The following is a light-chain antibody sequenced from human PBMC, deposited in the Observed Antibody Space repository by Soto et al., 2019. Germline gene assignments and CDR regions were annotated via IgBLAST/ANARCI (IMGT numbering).Light chain of an antibody. CDR3: QKYSSVPV. J-gene: IGKJ3*01. CDR2: AAS. CDR1: QDIRNF. Sequence: DIQMTQSPPSLSASVGDRVTITCRASQDIRNFVAWYQQKPGKALKLLIYAASTLQSGVPSRFSGSGSGTDFTLTINSLQPEDVATYSCQKYSSVPVFGPGTKVEIK. V-gene: IGKV1-27*01.